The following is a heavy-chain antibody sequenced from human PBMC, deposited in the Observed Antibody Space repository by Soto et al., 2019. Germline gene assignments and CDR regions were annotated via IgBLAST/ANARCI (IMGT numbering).Heavy chain of an antibody. D-gene: IGHD1-26*01. J-gene: IGHJ5*02. CDR3: AKDGSQIISWSYLSS. CDR1: GFLFGDYA. CDR2: ILFDGNKK. Sequence: GGSLRLSCSASGFLFGDYAMHWVRQAPGKGMEWVAVILFDGNKKYYADSVKGRFTISRDNSKNTLYLQMNSLRAEDTAVSYCAKDGSQIISWSYLSSWGQGSLVTVSS. V-gene: IGHV3-30*18.